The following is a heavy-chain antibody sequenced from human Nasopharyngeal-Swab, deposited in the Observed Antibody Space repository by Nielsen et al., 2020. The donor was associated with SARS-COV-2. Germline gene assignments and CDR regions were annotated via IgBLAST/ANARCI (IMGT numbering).Heavy chain of an antibody. Sequence: GESLKISCAASQFTFASYGMHWVRQAPGKGLEWVATISYEGSNEYYADSVEGRFSISRDNSKNTLYLQMNSLRAEDTAVYYCAKARLLYFGERDAFDIWGQGTMVTVSS. D-gene: IGHD3-10*01. CDR3: AKARLLYFGERDAFDI. V-gene: IGHV3-30*18. J-gene: IGHJ3*02. CDR2: ISYEGSNE. CDR1: QFTFASYG.